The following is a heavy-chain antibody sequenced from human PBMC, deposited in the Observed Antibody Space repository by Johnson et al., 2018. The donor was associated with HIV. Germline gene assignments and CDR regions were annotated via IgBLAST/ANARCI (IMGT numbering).Heavy chain of an antibody. CDR2: ISSSGSTI. J-gene: IGHJ3*02. Sequence: QVQLVESGGGLVKPGGSLRLSCAASGFTFSDYYMSWIRQAPGKGLEWVSYISSSGSTIYYAYSVKGRFTISRDNSKNTLYLQMNSLRAEDTAVYYCAKVQGSYAPPLDAFDIWGQGTMVTVSS. CDR3: AKVQGSYAPPLDAFDI. V-gene: IGHV3-11*01. CDR1: GFTFSDYY. D-gene: IGHD1-26*01.